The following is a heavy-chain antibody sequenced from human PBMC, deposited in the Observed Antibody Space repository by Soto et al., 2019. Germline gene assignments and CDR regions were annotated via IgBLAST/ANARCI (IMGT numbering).Heavy chain of an antibody. V-gene: IGHV4-38-2*02. CDR3: ARDQLESSSWLAHWFDP. CDR2: IYHSGST. J-gene: IGHJ5*02. D-gene: IGHD6-13*01. Sequence: LALTCAVSGYSISSGYYWGWIRQPPGKGLEWIGSIYHSGSTYYNPSLKSRVTISVDTSKNQFSLKLSSVTAADTAVYYCARDQLESSSWLAHWFDPWGQGTLVTVSS. CDR1: GYSISSGYY.